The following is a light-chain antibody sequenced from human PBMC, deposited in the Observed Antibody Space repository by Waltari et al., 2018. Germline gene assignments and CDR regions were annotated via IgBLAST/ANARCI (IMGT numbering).Light chain of an antibody. CDR3: QAWDSSTVV. CDR2: QDN. CDR1: KLGDKY. J-gene: IGLJ2*01. V-gene: IGLV3-1*01. Sequence: SYDLTQPPSVPVSPGQTAIVTCTGDKLGDKYVCWYQQKPGQSPVLVIYQDNKRPSGIPERFSGSNSRNTATLTISGTQAMDEADYYCQAWDSSTVVFGGGTKLTVL.